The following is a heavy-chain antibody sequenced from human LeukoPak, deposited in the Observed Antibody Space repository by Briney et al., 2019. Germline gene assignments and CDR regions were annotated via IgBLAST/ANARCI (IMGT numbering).Heavy chain of an antibody. CDR2: IYTSGST. Sequence: SQTLSLTCTVSGGSISSGSYYWSWIRQPAGKGLEWIGRIYTSGSTNYNPSLKSRVTVSVDTSKNQFSLKLSSVTAADTAVYYCARGPWKVAGPHGAFDIWGQGTMVTVSS. CDR3: ARGPWKVAGPHGAFDI. V-gene: IGHV4-61*02. D-gene: IGHD6-19*01. J-gene: IGHJ3*02. CDR1: GGSISSGSYY.